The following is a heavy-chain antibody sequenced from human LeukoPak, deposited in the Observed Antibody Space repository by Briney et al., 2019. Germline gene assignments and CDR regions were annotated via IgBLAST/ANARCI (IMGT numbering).Heavy chain of an antibody. CDR1: GYTFTSYA. CDR3: ARVMAKSSIAASLDY. CDR2: ISAGNGNT. V-gene: IGHV1-3*01. Sequence: ASVKVSCKASGYTFTSYAIHWVRQAPGQRLEWMGWISAGNGNTKYSQNFQGRVTFISNTSATTAFMELSSLRSEDAAVYYCARVMAKSSIAASLDYWGQGTLVTVSS. D-gene: IGHD6-6*01. J-gene: IGHJ4*02.